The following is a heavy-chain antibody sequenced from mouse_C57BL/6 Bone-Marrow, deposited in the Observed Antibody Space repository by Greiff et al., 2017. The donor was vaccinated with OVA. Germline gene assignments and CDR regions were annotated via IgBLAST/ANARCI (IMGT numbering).Heavy chain of an antibody. CDR3: ARRGVAP. J-gene: IGHJ2*01. D-gene: IGHD1-1*02. CDR1: GYTFTDYY. Sequence: VQLQQSGPELVKPGASVKISCKASGYTFTDYYMNWVKQSHGKSLEWIGDINPNNGGTSYNQKFKGKATLTVDKSSSTAYMELRSLTSEDSAVYYCARRGVAPWGQGTTLTVSS. CDR2: INPNNGGT. V-gene: IGHV1-26*01.